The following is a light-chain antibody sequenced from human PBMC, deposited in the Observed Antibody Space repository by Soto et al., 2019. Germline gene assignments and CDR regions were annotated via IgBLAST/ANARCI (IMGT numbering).Light chain of an antibody. CDR2: DVS. V-gene: IGLV2-14*03. J-gene: IGLJ1*01. CDR3: SSYRGSSTLAYV. Sequence: QSALTQPASVSGSPGQSITISCTGTNSDVGGYNYVSWYQQQPGKAPKLMIYDVSNRPSGVSIRFSGSKSGNTASLTISGLQAEDEADYYCSSYRGSSTLAYVFGTGTKLTVL. CDR1: NSDVGGYNY.